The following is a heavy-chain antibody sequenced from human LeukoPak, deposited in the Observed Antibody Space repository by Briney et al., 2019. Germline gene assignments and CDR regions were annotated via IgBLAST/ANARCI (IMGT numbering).Heavy chain of an antibody. Sequence: SETLSLTCSVSSGSVRSNYYSWAWIRQAPGKGLEWVGGLDDSGNTYYNPSLKSRLTMSVDTSKNHFSLNLKSVAAPDTSVYYCASRLRIGAAEWFDPWGQGIMVTVSS. CDR1: SGSVRSNYYS. CDR2: LDDSGNT. J-gene: IGHJ5*02. CDR3: ASRLRIGAAEWFDP. D-gene: IGHD2-15*01. V-gene: IGHV4-39*02.